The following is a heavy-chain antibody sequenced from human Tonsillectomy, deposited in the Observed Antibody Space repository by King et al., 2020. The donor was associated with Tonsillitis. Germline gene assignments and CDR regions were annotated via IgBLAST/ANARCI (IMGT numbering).Heavy chain of an antibody. CDR1: GYSFTNYW. CDR2: IYPGDSDT. J-gene: IGHJ4*02. D-gene: IGHD2-8*01. V-gene: IGHV5-51*01. Sequence: QLVQSGAEVKKPGESLKISCQGSGYSFTNYWIGWVRQMPGKGLEWMGIIYPGDSDTRYSPSFQGQVTISADKSISTAYLQWSRLKASDTAMYYCARLDCTNGVCSLFDYWGQGTLVTVSS. CDR3: ARLDCTNGVCSLFDY.